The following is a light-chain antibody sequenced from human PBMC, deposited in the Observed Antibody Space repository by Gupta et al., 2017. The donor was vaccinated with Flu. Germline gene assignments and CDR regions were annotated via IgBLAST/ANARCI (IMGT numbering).Light chain of an antibody. CDR3: QHNNHWPGT. V-gene: IGKV3-15*01. J-gene: IGKJ1*01. CDR2: GAA. Sequence: ELVMTQSPATLSVSPGERATLHYSASKSLSSNVAWYQQTPGQAPRLLIYGAATRTTGIPARCSGSGSRTQFTLTISSLQSGDFAVYYWQHNNHWPGTFGQGTKVEIK. CDR1: KSLSSN.